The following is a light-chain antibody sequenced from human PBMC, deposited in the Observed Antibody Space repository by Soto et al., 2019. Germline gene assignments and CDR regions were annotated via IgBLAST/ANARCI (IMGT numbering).Light chain of an antibody. CDR2: GAS. V-gene: IGKV3-15*01. Sequence: EIVMKMSPATLSVSPGEGARLSCRASQSVSSKLAWYQQKPGQAPRLLIYGASTRATGIPARFSGSGSGTEFTLIISSLQSEDSAVYYCQQYNSWLWTFGQGTNVDIK. J-gene: IGKJ1*01. CDR3: QQYNSWLWT. CDR1: QSVSSK.